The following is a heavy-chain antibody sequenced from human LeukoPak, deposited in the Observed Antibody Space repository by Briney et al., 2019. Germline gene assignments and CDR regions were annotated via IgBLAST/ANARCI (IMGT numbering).Heavy chain of an antibody. CDR2: TYHSGST. CDR1: GYPISSGYY. J-gene: IGHJ4*02. Sequence: RSSETLSFTCTVSGYPISSGYYWGWIRQPPGKGLEWIGSTYHSGSTYYNPSLKSRVTISVDTSKNQFSLRLTSVTAADTAVYYCAGGWLPDKDDFWGQGTLVTVSA. D-gene: IGHD5-24*01. CDR3: AGGWLPDKDDF. V-gene: IGHV4-38-2*02.